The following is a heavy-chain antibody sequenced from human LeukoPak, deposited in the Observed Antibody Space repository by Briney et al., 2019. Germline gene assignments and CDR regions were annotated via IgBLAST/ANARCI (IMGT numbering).Heavy chain of an antibody. Sequence: ASVKVSCTASGYTFTSYYMHWVRQAPGQGLEWMGIINPSGGSTSYAQKFQGRVTMTRETSTSTVYMELSSLRSEDTAVYYCARERLYYYDSSGYRAPAIWGQGTLVTVSS. CDR2: INPSGGST. CDR1: GYTFTSYY. CDR3: ARERLYYYDSSGYRAPAI. J-gene: IGHJ4*02. V-gene: IGHV1-46*01. D-gene: IGHD3-22*01.